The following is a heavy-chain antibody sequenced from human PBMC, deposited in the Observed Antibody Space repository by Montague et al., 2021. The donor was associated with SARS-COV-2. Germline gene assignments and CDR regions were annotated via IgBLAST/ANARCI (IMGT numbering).Heavy chain of an antibody. J-gene: IGHJ6*02. CDR2: INYSGST. CDR3: ARLGRQQLVRLSGMDV. Sequence: SETLSLTCTVSGGSISSYYWSWIRQPPGKGLEWIGYINYSGSTNYNPSLKSRVTISVDTSKNQFSLNLSSVTAADTAVYYCARLGRQQLVRLSGMDVWGQGTTVTVSS. D-gene: IGHD6-13*01. CDR1: GGSISSYY. V-gene: IGHV4-59*12.